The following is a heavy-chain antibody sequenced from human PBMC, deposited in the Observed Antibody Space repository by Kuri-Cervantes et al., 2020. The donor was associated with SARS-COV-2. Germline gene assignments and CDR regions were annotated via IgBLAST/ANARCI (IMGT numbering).Heavy chain of an antibody. J-gene: IGHJ2*01. V-gene: IGHV3-64*04. CDR2: ISSDGGST. CDR1: GFRFSGYP. CDR3: ARDGQNDFWSGYQDWYFDL. Sequence: GESLKISCSASGFRFSGYPMHWVRQAPGKGLEYVSAISSDGGSTYYADSVKGRFTISRDNAKNSLYLQMNSLRAEDTAVYYCARDGQNDFWSGYQDWYFDLWGRGTLVTVSS. D-gene: IGHD3-3*01.